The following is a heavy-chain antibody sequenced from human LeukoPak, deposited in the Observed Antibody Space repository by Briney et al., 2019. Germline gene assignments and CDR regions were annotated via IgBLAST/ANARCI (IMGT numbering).Heavy chain of an antibody. CDR1: GFTFSSYG. CDR2: ISYDGSNK. Sequence: GGSLRLSCAASGFTFSSYGMHWVRQAPGKGLEWVAVISYDGSNKHYADSVKGRFTISRDNSKNTLYLQMNSLRAEDTAVYYCAKAPTGTAAAPYYFDFWGQGTLVTVSS. D-gene: IGHD6-13*01. CDR3: AKAPTGTAAAPYYFDF. V-gene: IGHV3-30*18. J-gene: IGHJ4*02.